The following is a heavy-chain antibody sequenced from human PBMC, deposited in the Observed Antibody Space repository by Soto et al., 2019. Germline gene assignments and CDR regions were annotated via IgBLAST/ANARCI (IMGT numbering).Heavy chain of an antibody. V-gene: IGHV3-33*01. D-gene: IGHD3-10*01. CDR3: AREIWFGEFYDAFDI. CDR2: IWYDGSNK. Sequence: QVQLVESGGGVVQPGRSLRLSCAASGFTFSSYGMHWVRQAPGKGLEWVAVIWYDGSNKYYADSVKGRFTISSDNSKNTLYLQMNSLRAEDTAVYYCAREIWFGEFYDAFDIWGQGTMVTVSS. CDR1: GFTFSSYG. J-gene: IGHJ3*02.